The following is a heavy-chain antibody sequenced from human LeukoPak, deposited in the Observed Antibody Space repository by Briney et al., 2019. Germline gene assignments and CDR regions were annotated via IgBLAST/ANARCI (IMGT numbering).Heavy chain of an antibody. CDR2: IRPNSGTT. CDR3: ATVTRYHSDGYTSRGYNDY. J-gene: IGHJ4*02. Sequence: ASVKVSCKASGYTFTGYSMHWVGQAPGQGLEWMGLIRPNSGTTNYAQRFQGRVTMTRDTSISTAYMELSSLRSDDTAVYYCATVTRYHSDGYTSRGYNDYWGQGTLVTVSS. V-gene: IGHV1-2*02. D-gene: IGHD5-24*01. CDR1: GYTFTGYS.